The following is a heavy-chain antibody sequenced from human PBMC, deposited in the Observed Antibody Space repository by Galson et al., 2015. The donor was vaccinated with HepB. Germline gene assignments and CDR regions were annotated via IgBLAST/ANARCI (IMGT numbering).Heavy chain of an antibody. CDR3: AREYYVDIVATPDFDY. V-gene: IGHV3-30-3*01. Sequence: SLRLSCAASGFTFSSYAMHWVRQAPGKGLEWVAVISYDGSNKYYADSVKGRFTISRDNSKNTLYLQMNSLRAEDTAVYYCAREYYVDIVATPDFDYWGQGTLVTVSS. J-gene: IGHJ4*02. D-gene: IGHD5-12*01. CDR1: GFTFSSYA. CDR2: ISYDGSNK.